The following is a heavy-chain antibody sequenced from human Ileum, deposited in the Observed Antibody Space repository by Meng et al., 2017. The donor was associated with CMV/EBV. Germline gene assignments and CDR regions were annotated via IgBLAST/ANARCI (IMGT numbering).Heavy chain of an antibody. J-gene: IGHJ4*02. CDR1: GFTFTSSA. V-gene: IGHV1-58*01. D-gene: IGHD2-15*01. CDR3: ESIGYCSGGSCYSGPY. Sequence: KISCKASGFTFTSSAVQWVRQARGQRLEWIGWIVVGSGNTNYAQKFQERVTITRDMSTSTAYMELSSLRSEDTAVYYCESIGYCSGGSCYSGPYWGQGTLVTVSS. CDR2: IVVGSGNT.